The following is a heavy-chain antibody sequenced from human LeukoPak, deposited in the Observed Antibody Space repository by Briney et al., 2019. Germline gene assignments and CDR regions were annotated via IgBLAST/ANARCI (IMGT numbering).Heavy chain of an antibody. CDR3: ARVHSYCSSTSCQDY. J-gene: IGHJ4*02. D-gene: IGHD2-2*01. CDR1: GYTFTNYG. V-gene: IGHV1-18*04. Sequence: GASVKVSCKASGYTFTNYGISWVRQAPGQGPEWVGWISAYNGNTDYAQKLQGRVTMTTDTSTNTGYMELRSLRSDDAAVYYCARVHSYCSSTSCQDYWGQGTLVTVSS. CDR2: ISAYNGNT.